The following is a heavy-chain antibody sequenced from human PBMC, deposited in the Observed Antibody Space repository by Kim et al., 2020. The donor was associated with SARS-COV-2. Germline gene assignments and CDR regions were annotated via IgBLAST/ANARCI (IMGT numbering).Heavy chain of an antibody. J-gene: IGHJ3*02. D-gene: IGHD3-16*02. Sequence: ASVKVSCKASGYTFTSYGISWVRQAPGQGLEWMGWISAYNGNTNYAQKLQGRVTMTTDTSTSTAYMELRSLRSDDTAVYYCARKRYDYVWGSYRSTDAFDIWGQGTMGTVSS. CDR3: ARKRYDYVWGSYRSTDAFDI. V-gene: IGHV1-18*01. CDR2: ISAYNGNT. CDR1: GYTFTSYG.